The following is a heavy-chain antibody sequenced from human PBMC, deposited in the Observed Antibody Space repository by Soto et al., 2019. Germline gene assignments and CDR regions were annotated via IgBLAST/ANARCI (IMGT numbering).Heavy chain of an antibody. CDR1: CGSFIGYY. Sequence: PSATLSLTGAVYCGSFIGYYWSWIRQPPGKGLDGIGEINHSGSTNYNPSLKSRVTISVDTSKNQFSLKLSSVTAADTAVYYCARDPYFWSGQTGLIFYYYGMDVWGQGTTVTVSS. D-gene: IGHD3-3*01. J-gene: IGHJ6*02. V-gene: IGHV4-34*01. CDR2: INHSGST. CDR3: ARDPYFWSGQTGLIFYYYGMDV.